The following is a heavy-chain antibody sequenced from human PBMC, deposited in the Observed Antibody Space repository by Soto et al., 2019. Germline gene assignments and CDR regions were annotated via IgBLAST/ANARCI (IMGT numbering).Heavy chain of an antibody. Sequence: QVQLQESGPGLVKPSQTLSLTCTVSGGSISNGDYYWSWIRQHPGKGLEWIGYIFYNGNAYYTPSLNSRITISVDTSENQFSLKLTSVTAADTAVYYCASLRGSGTNYFFDYWGQGTLVTVSS. J-gene: IGHJ4*02. D-gene: IGHD3-10*01. V-gene: IGHV4-31*03. CDR1: GGSISNGDYY. CDR3: ASLRGSGTNYFFDY. CDR2: IFYNGNA.